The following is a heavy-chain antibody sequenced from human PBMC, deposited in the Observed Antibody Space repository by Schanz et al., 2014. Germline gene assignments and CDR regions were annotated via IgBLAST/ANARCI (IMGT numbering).Heavy chain of an antibody. CDR1: GGSIRRSTYY. Sequence: QLQLQESGPGLVKPSETLSLTCTVSGGSIRRSTYYWGWIRQPPGKGLEWVASIYNSGSAYYGPAPKSRAPTPVGPSKTQSSLRLNSVTASDTAVYYCVRQLLWFGESGVDTWGQGTLVVVSS. CDR3: VRQLLWFGESGVDT. CDR2: IYNSGSA. J-gene: IGHJ5*02. D-gene: IGHD3-10*01. V-gene: IGHV4-39*01.